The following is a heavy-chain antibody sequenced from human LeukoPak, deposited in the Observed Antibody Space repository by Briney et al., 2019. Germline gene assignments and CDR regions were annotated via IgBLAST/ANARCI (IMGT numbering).Heavy chain of an antibody. Sequence: SETLSLTCTVSGGSISSSSYYWGWIRQPPGKGLEWIGSIYYSGTTYYNPSLESRVTISVDTSKSQFSLKLSSVTAADTAVYYCATVRIAARIRWFDPWGQGTLVTVSS. V-gene: IGHV4-39*07. CDR2: IYYSGTT. CDR3: ATVRIAARIRWFDP. CDR1: GGSISSSSYY. J-gene: IGHJ5*02. D-gene: IGHD6-6*01.